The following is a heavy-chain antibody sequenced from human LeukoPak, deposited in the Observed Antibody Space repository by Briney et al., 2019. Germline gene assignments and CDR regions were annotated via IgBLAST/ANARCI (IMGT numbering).Heavy chain of an antibody. CDR2: IYYSGST. J-gene: IGHJ4*02. CDR1: GGSISSSSYY. Sequence: SETLSLTCTVSGGSISSSSYYWGWLRQPPGKGLEWIASIYYSGSTYYNPCLKSRVTISVHTSKNQFSLKLSPVTAADTAVYYCARHGASYYYDSSGYPNPLYFAYWGQGTLVTVSS. V-gene: IGHV4-39*01. CDR3: ARHGASYYYDSSGYPNPLYFAY. D-gene: IGHD3-22*01.